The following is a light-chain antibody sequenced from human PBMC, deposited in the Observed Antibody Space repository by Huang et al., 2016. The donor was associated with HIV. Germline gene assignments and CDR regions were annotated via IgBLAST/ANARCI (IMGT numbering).Light chain of an antibody. CDR3: QQYATSPT. J-gene: IGKJ5*01. CDR2: DSS. CDR1: QTISDNY. Sequence: EIVLTQSPDTLSLSPGERATLPCRASQTISDNYMAWLQQKPVQAPRLLIYDSSSRTTGIPDRFSGSGSGTDFTLTIDRLEPEDFAVYYCQQYATSPTFGQGTRLDIK. V-gene: IGKV3-20*01.